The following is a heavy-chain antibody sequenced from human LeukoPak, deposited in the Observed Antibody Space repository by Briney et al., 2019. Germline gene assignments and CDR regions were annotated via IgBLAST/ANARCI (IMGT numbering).Heavy chain of an antibody. J-gene: IGHJ4*02. CDR1: RFTFSSYA. V-gene: IGHV3-23*01. Sequence: GGSLRLSCAASRFTFSSYAMSWVRQAPGKGLGWVSAISGSGGSTYYADSVKGRFTISRDNSKNTLYLQMNSLRAEDTAVYYCAKPTVTRGVVDYWGQGTLVTVSS. CDR3: AKPTVTRGVVDY. D-gene: IGHD4-17*01. CDR2: ISGSGGST.